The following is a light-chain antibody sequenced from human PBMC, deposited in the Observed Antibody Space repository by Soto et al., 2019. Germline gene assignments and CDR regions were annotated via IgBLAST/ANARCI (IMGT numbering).Light chain of an antibody. CDR3: QQYDSSPRLT. CDR2: GAS. Sequence: EIVLTQSPGTLSLSPGDRATLSCRASQNLSSSYLAWYQQKLGQAPRLLIYGASSRATGIPDRFSGSVSGTDFILTISRLEPEDCAVYYCQQYDSSPRLTFGGGTKVEIK. V-gene: IGKV3-20*01. CDR1: QNLSSSY. J-gene: IGKJ4*01.